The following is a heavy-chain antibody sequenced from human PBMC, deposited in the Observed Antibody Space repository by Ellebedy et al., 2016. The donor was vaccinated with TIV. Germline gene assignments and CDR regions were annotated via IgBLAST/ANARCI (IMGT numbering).Heavy chain of an antibody. J-gene: IGHJ4*02. CDR3: ASAPNQDFYDY. CDR1: GGSISPYY. Sequence: MPSETLSLTCSVSGGSISPYYWSWIRQPPGKGLQWIGFSYYTGSTNYNPTLKSRVTISVDTSKNQVSLRLSSVTAAGTAVYYCASAPNQDFYDYWGQGTLVTVSS. V-gene: IGHV4-59*01. CDR2: SYYTGST.